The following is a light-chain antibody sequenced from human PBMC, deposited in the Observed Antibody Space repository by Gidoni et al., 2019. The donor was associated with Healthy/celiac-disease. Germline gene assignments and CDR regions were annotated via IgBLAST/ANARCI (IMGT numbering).Light chain of an antibody. CDR1: QSVSSSY. V-gene: IGKV3-20*01. Sequence: EIVLTRSPGTPSLSPGERAPLSCRASQSVSSSYLAWYQQKPGQAPRLLIYGASSRATGIPDRFRGSGSGTDFTLTISILEPEDFAVYYCQQDGSSPWTFGQGTKVKSN. CDR2: GAS. CDR3: QQDGSSPWT. J-gene: IGKJ1*01.